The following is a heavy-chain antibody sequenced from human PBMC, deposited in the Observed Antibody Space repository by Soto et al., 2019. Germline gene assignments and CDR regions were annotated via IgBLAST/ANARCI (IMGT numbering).Heavy chain of an antibody. CDR2: IFSNDET. V-gene: IGHV2-26*01. CDR3: ERILLVACGRGWFDY. J-gene: IGHJ4*02. Sequence: QVTLKESGPVLVKPTETLTLTCTVSGFSLSNARMGVSWIRQPPGKALEWLAHIFSNDETSYSTALKSRLTISKHTSKLQVVLTMTNMDAVATATYSCERILLVACGRGWFDYWGQGTLVTVSS. D-gene: IGHD5-12*01. CDR1: GFSLSNARMG.